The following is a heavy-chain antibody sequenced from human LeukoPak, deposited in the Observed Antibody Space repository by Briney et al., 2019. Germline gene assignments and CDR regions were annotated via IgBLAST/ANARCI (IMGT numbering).Heavy chain of an antibody. CDR2: INHSGST. J-gene: IGHJ3*02. Sequence: SETLSLTCAVYGGSFSGYYWSWIRQPPGKGLEWIGEINHSGSTNYNPPLKSRVTISVDTSKNQFSLKLSSVTAADTAVYYCARGWSSSWTWEAFDIWGQGTMVTVSS. V-gene: IGHV4-34*01. CDR3: ARGWSSSWTWEAFDI. D-gene: IGHD6-13*01. CDR1: GGSFSGYY.